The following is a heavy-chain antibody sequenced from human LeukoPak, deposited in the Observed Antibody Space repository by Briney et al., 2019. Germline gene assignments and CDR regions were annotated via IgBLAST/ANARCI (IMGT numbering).Heavy chain of an antibody. V-gene: IGHV3-7*01. D-gene: IGHD6-19*01. Sequence: GGSLRLSCAASGFTFSSYWMSWVRQAPGKGLEWVANIKQDGSEKYYVDSVKGRFTISRDNAKNSLYLQMNSLRAEDTAVYYCARSAVAGHYYYYGMDVWGQGTTVTVSS. CDR1: GFTFSSYW. J-gene: IGHJ6*02. CDR2: IKQDGSEK. CDR3: ARSAVAGHYYYYGMDV.